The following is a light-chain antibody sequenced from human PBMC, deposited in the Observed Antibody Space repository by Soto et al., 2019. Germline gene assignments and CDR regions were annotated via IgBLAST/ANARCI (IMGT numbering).Light chain of an antibody. J-gene: IGKJ1*01. Sequence: DIQMTQSPSTLSGSVGDRVTITCRASQNINTWLAWFQQKPGKAPKILIYDASSLESGIPSRFSGSGSGTEFTLTISSLKPDDFATYYCPQYNSYSWTFGQGTKVDIK. CDR2: DAS. CDR3: PQYNSYSWT. V-gene: IGKV1-5*01. CDR1: QNINTW.